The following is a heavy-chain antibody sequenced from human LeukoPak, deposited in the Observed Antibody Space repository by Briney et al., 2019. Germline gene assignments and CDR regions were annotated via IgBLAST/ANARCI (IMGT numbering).Heavy chain of an antibody. CDR3: ARTPTTGRRWDSVCDY. Sequence: SQTLSLTWAISGDSVSSNSAAWNWIRQSPSRGLEWLGRTYYRSKWYNDYAVSVKSRITINPDTSKNQFSLQLNSVTPEDTAVYYCARTPTTGRRWDSVCDYWGQGTLVTVSS. CDR1: GDSVSSNSAA. D-gene: IGHD1-26*01. CDR2: TYYRSKWYN. V-gene: IGHV6-1*01. J-gene: IGHJ4*02.